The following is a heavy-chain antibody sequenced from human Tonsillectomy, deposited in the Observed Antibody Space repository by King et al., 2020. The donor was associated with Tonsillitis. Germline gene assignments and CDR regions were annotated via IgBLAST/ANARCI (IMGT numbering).Heavy chain of an antibody. D-gene: IGHD3-22*01. Sequence: QLQESGPGLVKPSETLSLTCSVSGGSISSSSYYWGWIRQPPGKGLEWIASVYYSGSSYYNPSLKSRVTISVDTSKHHFSLKLSSATAADTAVYYCARNDYYDSSAFDIWGQGTMVTVSS. J-gene: IGHJ3*02. V-gene: IGHV4-39*02. CDR1: GGSISSSSYY. CDR3: ARNDYYDSSAFDI. CDR2: VYYSGSS.